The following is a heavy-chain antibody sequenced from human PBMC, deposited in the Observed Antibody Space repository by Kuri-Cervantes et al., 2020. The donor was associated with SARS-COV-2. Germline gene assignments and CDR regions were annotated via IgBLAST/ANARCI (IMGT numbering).Heavy chain of an antibody. CDR1: GFTFSNYG. Sequence: GGSLRLSCAASGFTFSNYGMHWVRQAPGKGLEWVAVISYDGSNKYYADSVKGRFTISRDNSQNTVYLRMTNLRSEDTAMYYCAKDHFGVHDFWGQGTLVTVSS. CDR3: AKDHFGVHDF. V-gene: IGHV3-30*18. J-gene: IGHJ4*02. D-gene: IGHD2-21*01. CDR2: ISYDGSNK.